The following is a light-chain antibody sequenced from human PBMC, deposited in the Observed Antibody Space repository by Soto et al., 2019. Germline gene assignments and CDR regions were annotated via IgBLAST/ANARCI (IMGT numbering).Light chain of an antibody. Sequence: EIVLTQSPGTLSLSPGERATLSCRASQSVSNNYLAWYQQKPGQAPRLLIYGASSRATGIPDRFSGSGSGTDFTLTITRLEPEDFAVYYCQQYGSSPWKFGQGTKVDI. CDR2: GAS. V-gene: IGKV3-20*01. CDR3: QQYGSSPWK. J-gene: IGKJ1*01. CDR1: QSVSNNY.